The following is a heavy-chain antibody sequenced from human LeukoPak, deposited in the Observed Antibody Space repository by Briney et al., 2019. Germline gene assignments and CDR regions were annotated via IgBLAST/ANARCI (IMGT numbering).Heavy chain of an antibody. CDR3: AKTTDYDILTGWYYMDV. V-gene: IGHV3-23*01. J-gene: IGHJ6*03. D-gene: IGHD3-9*01. CDR1: GFTFSSYG. Sequence: GGSLRLSCAASGFTFSSYGMSWVRQAPGKGLEGVSAISGSGGSTYYADSVKGRFTISRDNSKNTLYLQMNSLRAEDTAVYYCAKTTDYDILTGWYYMDVWGKGTTVSVSS. CDR2: ISGSGGST.